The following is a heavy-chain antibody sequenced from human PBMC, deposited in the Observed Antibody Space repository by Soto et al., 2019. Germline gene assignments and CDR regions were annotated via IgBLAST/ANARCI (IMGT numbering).Heavy chain of an antibody. CDR3: ARGREALPGRYYYYYYYGMDV. CDR2: IIPIFGTA. CDR1: GGTFSNYA. Sequence: SVKVSCKASGGTFSNYAISWVRQAPGQGLEWMGGIIPIFGTANYAQKFQGRVTITADESTGTAYMELSSLRSEDTAVYYCARGREALPGRYYYYYYYGMDVWGQGTTVTVSS. J-gene: IGHJ6*02. V-gene: IGHV1-69*13. D-gene: IGHD1-26*01.